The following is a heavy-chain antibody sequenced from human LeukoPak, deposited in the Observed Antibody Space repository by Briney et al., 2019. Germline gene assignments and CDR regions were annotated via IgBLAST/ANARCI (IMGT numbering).Heavy chain of an antibody. D-gene: IGHD2-15*01. CDR3: ARDAPVIAALDY. CDR1: GYTFTSYG. V-gene: IGHV1-18*01. J-gene: IGHJ4*02. Sequence: ASVKVSCKASGYTFTSYGICWVRQAPGPGLEWMGWISAYNGNTNYAQKLQGRVTMTTDTSTSTAYMELRSLRSDDTAVYYCARDAPVIAALDYCGQGTLVTVSS. CDR2: ISAYNGNT.